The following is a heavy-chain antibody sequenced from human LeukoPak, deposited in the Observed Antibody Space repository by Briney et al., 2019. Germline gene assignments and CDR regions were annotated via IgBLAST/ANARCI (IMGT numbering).Heavy chain of an antibody. Sequence: GGSLRLSCAVSGFSVTTYWMNWVRQAPGKGLEWVANINETEKCYVDSVKGRFTISRDNAKNSLYLQMNSLRAEDTAMYYCRRGHYDGLQWGQGTLVTVSS. CDR1: GFSVTTYW. CDR3: RRGHYDGLQ. D-gene: IGHD3-3*01. CDR2: INETEK. V-gene: IGHV3-7*01. J-gene: IGHJ4*02.